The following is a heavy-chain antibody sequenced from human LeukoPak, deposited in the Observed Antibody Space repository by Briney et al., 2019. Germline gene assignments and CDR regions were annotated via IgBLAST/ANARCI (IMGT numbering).Heavy chain of an antibody. V-gene: IGHV3-21*01. CDR2: ISSSSSYI. Sequence: PGGSLRLSCAASGFTFSSYWMHWVRQAPGKGLEWVSSISSSSSYIYYADSAKGRFTISRDNAKNSLYLQMNSLRAEDTAVYYCAREESSGWYWGQGTLVTVSS. J-gene: IGHJ4*02. CDR1: GFTFSSYW. CDR3: AREESSGWY. D-gene: IGHD6-19*01.